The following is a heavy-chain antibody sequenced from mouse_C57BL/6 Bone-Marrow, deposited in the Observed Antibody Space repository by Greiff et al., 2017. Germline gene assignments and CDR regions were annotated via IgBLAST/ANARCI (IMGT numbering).Heavy chain of an antibody. CDR3: AVYSNYVGFAY. CDR1: GYSITSGYY. D-gene: IGHD2-5*01. V-gene: IGHV3-6*01. J-gene: IGHJ3*01. Sequence: VQLKESGPGLVKLSQSLSLTCSVTGYSITSGYYWNWIRQFPGNKLEWMGYISYDGSNNYNPSLKNRISITRDTSKNQFFLKLNSVPPEDTATYYCAVYSNYVGFAYWGQGTLVTVSA. CDR2: ISYDGSN.